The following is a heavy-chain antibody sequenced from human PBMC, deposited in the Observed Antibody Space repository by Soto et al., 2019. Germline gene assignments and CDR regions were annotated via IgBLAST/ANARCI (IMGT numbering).Heavy chain of an antibody. CDR2: ISAYNGNT. D-gene: IGHD1-1*01. CDR1: GYTFTSYG. CDR3: ARVPNWNWNYYYYYYMDV. J-gene: IGHJ6*03. V-gene: IGHV1-18*01. Sequence: QVQLVQSGAEVKKPGASVKVSCKASGYTFTSYGISWVRQAPGQGLEGMGWISAYNGNTNYAQKLQGRVTMTTDTSTSTAYMELRSLRADDTAVYYCARVPNWNWNYYYYYYMDVWGKGTTVTVSS.